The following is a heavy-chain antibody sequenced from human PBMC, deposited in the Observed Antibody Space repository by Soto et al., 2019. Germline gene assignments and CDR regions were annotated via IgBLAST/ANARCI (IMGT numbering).Heavy chain of an antibody. J-gene: IGHJ5*02. CDR1: GGFVNSDTHS. CDR2: IYSGGST. CDR3: ARGPDILTLFDP. V-gene: IGHV4-61*01. Sequence: PSETLSLTCTVSGGFVNSDTHSWSWIRQTPGKRLEWIGFIYSGGSTNYNPSLKSRVTISVDKSKNQFSLKLSSVTAADTAVYYCARGPDILTLFDPWGQGTLVTVSS. D-gene: IGHD3-9*01.